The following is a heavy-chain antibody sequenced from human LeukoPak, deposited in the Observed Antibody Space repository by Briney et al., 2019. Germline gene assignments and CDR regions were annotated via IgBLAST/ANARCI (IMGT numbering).Heavy chain of an antibody. CDR1: GYTFTDYY. CDR3: ARDDSSGWYY. CDR2: INPNSGGR. D-gene: IGHD6-19*01. Sequence: ASVKVSYKASGYTFTDYYMQWVRQAPGQGLEWMGWINPNSGGRNYEQKFQGRVTITRDTSIITAYMALSRLRSDDTAVYYCARDDSSGWYYWGQGTLVTVSS. V-gene: IGHV1-2*02. J-gene: IGHJ4*02.